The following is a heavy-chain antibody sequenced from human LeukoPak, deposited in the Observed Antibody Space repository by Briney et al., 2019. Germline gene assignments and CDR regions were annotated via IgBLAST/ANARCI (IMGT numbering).Heavy chain of an antibody. V-gene: IGHV4-39*01. CDR1: GGSIRSSYYY. CDR2: IYDSGST. Sequence: SETLSLTCTVSGGSIRSSYYYWGWIRQPPGKGLEWIGSIYDSGSTYYNPSLKSRVTISVDTSKNQFSLKLNSVTAADTAVYYCATDTSGYYFFDYWGQGTLVTVSS. D-gene: IGHD3-22*01. CDR3: ATDTSGYYFFDY. J-gene: IGHJ4*02.